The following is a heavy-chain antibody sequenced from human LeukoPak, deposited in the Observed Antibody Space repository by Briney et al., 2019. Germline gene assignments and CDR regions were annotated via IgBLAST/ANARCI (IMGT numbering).Heavy chain of an antibody. CDR2: IYHSGST. J-gene: IGHJ4*02. CDR3: ARAGYCGTTNRYDFGPPYY. Sequence: SETLSLTCAVSGYSISSGYYWGWIRQPPGKGLEWIGSIYHSGSTYYNPSLKSRVTILVDTSKNQFSLKLSSVTAADTAVYYCARAGYCGTTNRYDFGPPYYWGQGTLVTVSS. CDR1: GYSISSGYY. V-gene: IGHV4-38-2*01. D-gene: IGHD2-2*01.